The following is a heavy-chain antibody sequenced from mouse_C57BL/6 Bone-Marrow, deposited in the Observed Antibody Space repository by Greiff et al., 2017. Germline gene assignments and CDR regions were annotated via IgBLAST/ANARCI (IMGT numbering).Heavy chain of an antibody. D-gene: IGHD2-4*01. CDR2: IRSKSNNYAT. V-gene: IGHV10-1*01. CDR3: VRRRIYYDSIFVFFWYAMDY. Sequence: EVKLMESGGGLVQPKGSLKLSCAASGFSFNTYAMNWVRQAPGKGLEWVARIRSKSNNYATYYADSVKDRFTISRDDSESMLYLQMNNLKTEDTAMYYCVRRRIYYDSIFVFFWYAMDYWGQGTSVTVSS. J-gene: IGHJ4*01. CDR1: GFSFNTYA.